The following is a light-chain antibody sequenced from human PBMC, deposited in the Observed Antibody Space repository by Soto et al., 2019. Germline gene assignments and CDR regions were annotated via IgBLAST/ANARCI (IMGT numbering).Light chain of an antibody. V-gene: IGKV1-12*02. J-gene: IGKJ4*01. CDR1: QGLSSY. Sequence: DIQMTQSPSSVSASVGDRVTITCRARQGLSSYLAWYQQKPGKAPKLLIYAASNLQTGGPSRFSCSGSGTDFTLTISSLQLEDFESYFCLSGHSRPFGGGTKVEIK. CDR2: AAS. CDR3: LSGHSRP.